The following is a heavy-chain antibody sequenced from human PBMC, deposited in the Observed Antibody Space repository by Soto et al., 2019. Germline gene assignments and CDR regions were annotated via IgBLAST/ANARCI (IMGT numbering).Heavy chain of an antibody. CDR3: ARGAYCSRTPRCSRYGMAV. D-gene: IGHD2-2*01. CDR2: MSHDGINK. CDR1: EFTVSSFD. J-gene: IGHJ6*02. Sequence: QVQLVESGGGVVQPGRSLRLSCAASEFTVSSFDMHWVRQAPGKGLEWVAIMSHDGINKYYADSVKGRFTISRDNSKNTLYLHMDSLRSEDTDAYYCARGAYCSRTPRCSRYGMAVWGQEATVTVSS. V-gene: IGHV3-30-3*01.